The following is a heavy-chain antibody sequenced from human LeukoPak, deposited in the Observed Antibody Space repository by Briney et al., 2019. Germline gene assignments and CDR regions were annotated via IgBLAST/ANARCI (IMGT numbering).Heavy chain of an antibody. CDR1: GGSISSSSYY. D-gene: IGHD3-22*01. CDR3: ARPGNSGYYFGFDY. V-gene: IGHV4-39*01. J-gene: IGHJ4*02. CDR2: IYYSGST. Sequence: SETLSLTCTVSGGSISSSSYYWGWIRQPPGKGLEWIGSIYYSGSTYYNPSLKSRVTISVDTSKNQFSLKLSSVTAADTAVYYCARPGNSGYYFGFDYWGQGTLVTVSS.